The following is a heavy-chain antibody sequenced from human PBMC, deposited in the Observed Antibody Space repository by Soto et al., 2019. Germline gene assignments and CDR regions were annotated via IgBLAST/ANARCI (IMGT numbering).Heavy chain of an antibody. V-gene: IGHV1-69*13. CDR1: GGTFSSYA. CDR2: IIPIFGTA. Sequence: SVKVSCKASGGTFSSYAISWVRQAPGQGLEWMGGIIPIFGTANYAQKFQGRVTITADESTSTAYMELSSLRSEDTAVYYCARGTPTYYDSSGYYLDYYYYGMDVWGQGTTVTVPS. J-gene: IGHJ6*02. CDR3: ARGTPTYYDSSGYYLDYYYYGMDV. D-gene: IGHD3-22*01.